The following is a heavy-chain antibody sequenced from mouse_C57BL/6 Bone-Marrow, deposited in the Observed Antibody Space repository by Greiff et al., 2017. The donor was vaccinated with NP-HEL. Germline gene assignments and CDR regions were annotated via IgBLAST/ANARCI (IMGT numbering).Heavy chain of an antibody. Sequence: EVQLQESGPELVKPGASVKISCKASGYSFTGYYMNWVKQSPEKSLEWIGEINPSTGGTTYNQKFKAKATLTVDKSSSTAYMQRKSLTSEDSAVYYGARHRYYYGSSYWYFDVWGTGTTVTVSS. D-gene: IGHD1-1*01. CDR1: GYSFTGYY. J-gene: IGHJ1*03. CDR2: INPSTGGT. CDR3: ARHRYYYGSSYWYFDV. V-gene: IGHV1-42*01.